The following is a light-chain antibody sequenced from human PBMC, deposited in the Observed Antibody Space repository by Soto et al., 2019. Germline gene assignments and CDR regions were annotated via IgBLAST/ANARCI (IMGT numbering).Light chain of an antibody. J-gene: IGLJ1*01. V-gene: IGLV2-14*01. CDR1: SSDLGGYNY. Sequence: SALTQPASVSGPPGQSITISCTGTSSDLGGYNYVSWYQQHPGKAPKLMIYEVNNRPSGVSNRFSGSKSGNTASLTISGLQAEDEADYYCSSYTSSNTLVFGTGTKVTVL. CDR2: EVN. CDR3: SSYTSSNTLV.